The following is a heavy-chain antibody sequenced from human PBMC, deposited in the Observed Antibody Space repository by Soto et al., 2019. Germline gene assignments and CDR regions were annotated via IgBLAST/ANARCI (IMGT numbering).Heavy chain of an antibody. CDR2: IYAGNGDT. V-gene: IGHV1-3*01. J-gene: IGHJ4*02. CDR1: GYTFTNYA. Sequence: QVQLVQSGAEVKKPGASGKVSCKASGYTFTNYAIHWVRQAPGQGLEWMGWIYAGNGDTKSSQKFKDRITITRDTSASAAYMELSSLTSEDTAVYYCARDESDWGQGTLVTVSS. CDR3: ARDESD.